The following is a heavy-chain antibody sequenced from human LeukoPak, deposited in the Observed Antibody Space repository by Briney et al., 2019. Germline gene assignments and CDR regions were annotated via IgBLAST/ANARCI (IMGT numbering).Heavy chain of an antibody. J-gene: IGHJ4*02. D-gene: IGHD3-22*01. Sequence: GGSLRLSCAASGFTFSTYWMSCVRQAPGKGLEWVANIKQDGSEKYYVDSVKGRFTISRDNAKNSLYLQMNSLRAEDTAVYYCARGTYYYDSSGPARGNYWGQGTLVTVSS. CDR3: ARGTYYYDSSGPARGNY. CDR1: GFTFSTYW. CDR2: IKQDGSEK. V-gene: IGHV3-7*04.